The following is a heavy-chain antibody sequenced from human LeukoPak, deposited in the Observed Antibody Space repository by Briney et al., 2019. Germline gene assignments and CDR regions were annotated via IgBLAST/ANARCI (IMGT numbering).Heavy chain of an antibody. V-gene: IGHV4-4*07. CDR3: ARDIIYLIDEVYG. D-gene: IGHD5/OR15-5a*01. J-gene: IGHJ4*02. CDR1: GSSFNNYY. Sequence: SETLSLTCSVSGSSFNNYYWSWIRQPAGKGLEWIGRIHTSESAEYSPSLQSRVTISVDMSKKEFSLKLTSVTAADTDVYYGARDIIYLIDEVYGWGQGTLVTVSS. CDR2: IHTSESA.